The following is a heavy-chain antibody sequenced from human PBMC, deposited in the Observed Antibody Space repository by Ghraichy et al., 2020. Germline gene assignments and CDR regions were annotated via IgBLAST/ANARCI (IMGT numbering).Heavy chain of an antibody. J-gene: IGHJ4*02. CDR2: IIPIFGTA. D-gene: IGHD4-17*01. CDR1: GGTFSSYA. Sequence: SVKVSCKASGGTFSSYAISWVRQAPGQGLEWMGGIIPIFGTANYAQKFQGRVTITADESTSTAYMELSSLRSEDTAVYYCARLLVSTDYGDYVGGNRIDYWGQGTLVTVSS. CDR3: ARLLVSTDYGDYVGGNRIDY. V-gene: IGHV1-69*13.